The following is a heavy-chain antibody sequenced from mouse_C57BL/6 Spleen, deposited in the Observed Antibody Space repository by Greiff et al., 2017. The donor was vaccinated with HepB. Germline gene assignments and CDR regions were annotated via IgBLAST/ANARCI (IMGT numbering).Heavy chain of an antibody. Sequence: VMLVESGPGLVAPSQSLSITCTVSGFSLTSYGVHWVRQPPGKGLEWLVVIWSDGSTTYNSALKSRLSISKDNSKSQVFLKMHSLQTDDTAMYYCARHDYDGYYAWFAYWGQGTLVTVSA. CDR3: ARHDYDGYYAWFAY. D-gene: IGHD2-3*01. CDR2: IWSDGST. CDR1: GFSLTSYG. V-gene: IGHV2-6-1*01. J-gene: IGHJ3*01.